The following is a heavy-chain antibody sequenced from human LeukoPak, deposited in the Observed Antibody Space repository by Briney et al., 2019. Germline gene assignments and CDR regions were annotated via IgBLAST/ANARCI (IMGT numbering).Heavy chain of an antibody. D-gene: IGHD4-17*01. CDR3: ARFQENTVTVDY. CDR2: ISAYNGNT. V-gene: IGHV1-18*01. J-gene: IGHJ4*02. Sequence: ASVKVSCKASGYTFTSHDINWVRQAAGQGLEWMGWISAYNGNTNYAQKLQGRVTMTTDTSTSTAYMELRSLRSDDTAVYYCARFQENTVTVDYWGQGTLVTVSS. CDR1: GYTFTSHD.